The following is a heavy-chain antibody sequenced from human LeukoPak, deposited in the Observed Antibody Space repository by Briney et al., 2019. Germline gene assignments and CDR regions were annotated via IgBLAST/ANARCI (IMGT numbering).Heavy chain of an antibody. Sequence: ASVKVSCKASGYTFTSYGISWVRQAPGQGLEWMEWISAYNGNTSYAQKLQGRVTMTTDTSTSTAYMELRSLRSDDTAVYYCATGDDSSGYYGYWGQGTLVTVSS. D-gene: IGHD3-22*01. CDR1: GYTFTSYG. J-gene: IGHJ4*02. V-gene: IGHV1-18*01. CDR3: ATGDDSSGYYGY. CDR2: ISAYNGNT.